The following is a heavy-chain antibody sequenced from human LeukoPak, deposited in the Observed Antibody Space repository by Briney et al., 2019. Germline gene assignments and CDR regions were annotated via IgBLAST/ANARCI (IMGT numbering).Heavy chain of an antibody. J-gene: IGHJ4*02. Sequence: GGSLRLSCAASGITVSSEYMSWVRQAPGKGLEWVSIIYSGGSTNYADSAKGRFTISRDNSKNTLYLQMNSLRAEDTAVYYCARDRGDSSGYYSAFDYWGQGTLVTVSS. CDR2: IYSGGST. V-gene: IGHV3-66*01. D-gene: IGHD3-22*01. CDR1: GITVSSEY. CDR3: ARDRGDSSGYYSAFDY.